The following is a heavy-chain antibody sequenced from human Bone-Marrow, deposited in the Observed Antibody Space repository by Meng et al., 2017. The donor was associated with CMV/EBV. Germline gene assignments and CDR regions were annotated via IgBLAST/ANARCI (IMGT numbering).Heavy chain of an antibody. CDR2: ISSDSSYI. J-gene: IGHJ4*02. D-gene: IGHD3-16*02. V-gene: IGHV3-21*01. Sequence: TFSSYSINWVRQAPGKGLEWVASISSDSSYIYHADSVKGRFTISRDNAWNSVYLQMSSLRSEDTAVYYCAGEGYYDYVWGSYRYFDYWGQGTLVTVSS. CDR1: TFSSYS. CDR3: AGEGYYDYVWGSYRYFDY.